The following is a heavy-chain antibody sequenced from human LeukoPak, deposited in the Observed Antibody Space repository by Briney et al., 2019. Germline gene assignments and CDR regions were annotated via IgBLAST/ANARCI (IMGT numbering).Heavy chain of an antibody. J-gene: IGHJ6*02. CDR2: IYSGGST. V-gene: IGHV3-53*01. CDR3: ARDGGSGSYYEYYGMDV. Sequence: GGSLRLSCAASGFTFSSYAMSWVRQAPGKGLEWVSVIYSGGSTYYADSVKGRFTISRDNSKNTLYLQMNSLRAEDTAVYYCARDGGSGSYYEYYGMDVWGQGTTVTVSS. CDR1: GFTFSSYA. D-gene: IGHD3-10*01.